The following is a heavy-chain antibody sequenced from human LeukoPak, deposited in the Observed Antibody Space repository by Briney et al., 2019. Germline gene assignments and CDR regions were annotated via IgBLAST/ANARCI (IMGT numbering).Heavy chain of an antibody. CDR3: ARDKIWFGESDAFDI. V-gene: IGHV4-30-4*07. Sequence: SETLSLTCAVSGGSISSGGYSWSWIRQPPGKGLEWIGYIYYSGSTYYNPSLKSRVTISVDTSKNQFSLKLSSVTAADTAVYYCARDKIWFGESDAFDIWGQGTMVTVSS. D-gene: IGHD3-10*01. CDR1: GGSISSGGYS. J-gene: IGHJ3*02. CDR2: IYYSGST.